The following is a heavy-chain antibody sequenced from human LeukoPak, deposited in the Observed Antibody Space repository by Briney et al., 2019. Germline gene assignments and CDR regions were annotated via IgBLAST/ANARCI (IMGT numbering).Heavy chain of an antibody. Sequence: SETLSLTCAVSGGSISSSNWWSWIRQPPGKGLEWIGYIYYSGSTNYNPSLKSRVTISVDTSKNQFSLKLSSVTAADTAVYYCARLGDILTGYYFDYWGQGTLVTVSS. D-gene: IGHD3-9*01. J-gene: IGHJ4*02. CDR2: IYYSGST. CDR3: ARLGDILTGYYFDY. CDR1: GGSISSSNW. V-gene: IGHV4-61*01.